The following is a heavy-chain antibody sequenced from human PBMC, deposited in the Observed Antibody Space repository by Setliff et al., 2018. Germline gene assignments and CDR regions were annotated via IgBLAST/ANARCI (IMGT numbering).Heavy chain of an antibody. Sequence: SETLSLTCSVSGGSISNYYWSWIRQSPGKGLEWIGYIYNGGSTDYNPSVKSRVTISLDTSKNQVSLRLTSVTAADTALYYCRQAVVGRDVFDIWGQGTVVTVSS. CDR1: GGSISNYY. CDR2: IYNGGST. D-gene: IGHD1-1*01. CDR3: RQAVVGRDVFDI. J-gene: IGHJ3*02. V-gene: IGHV4-59*12.